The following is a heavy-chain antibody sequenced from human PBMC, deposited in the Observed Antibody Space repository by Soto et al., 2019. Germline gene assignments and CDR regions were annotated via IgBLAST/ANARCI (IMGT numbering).Heavy chain of an antibody. Sequence: SLILSCAASGFTFSDYYMSWIRQAPGKGLEWVSYISSSGSTIYYADSVKGRFTISRDNAKNSLYLQMNSLRAEDTAVYYCARDHVDTIFGVYGGMDVWGQGTTVTVSS. CDR3: ARDHVDTIFGVYGGMDV. D-gene: IGHD3-3*01. CDR1: GFTFSDYY. J-gene: IGHJ6*02. V-gene: IGHV3-11*01. CDR2: ISSSGSTI.